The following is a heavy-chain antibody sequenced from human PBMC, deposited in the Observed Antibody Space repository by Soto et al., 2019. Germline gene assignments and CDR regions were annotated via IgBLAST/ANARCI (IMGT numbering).Heavy chain of an antibody. CDR3: ARDQDDYVWGSYRPGRDAFDI. D-gene: IGHD3-16*02. CDR2: IIPLFGTA. Sequence: QVQLVQSGAEVKKPGSSVKVSCKASGGTFSSYAISWVRQAPGQGLEWMGGIIPLFGTANYAQKFQGRVTITADESTSTAYMELSSLRSEDTAVYYCARDQDDYVWGSYRPGRDAFDIWGQGTMVTVSS. J-gene: IGHJ3*02. V-gene: IGHV1-69*01. CDR1: GGTFSSYA.